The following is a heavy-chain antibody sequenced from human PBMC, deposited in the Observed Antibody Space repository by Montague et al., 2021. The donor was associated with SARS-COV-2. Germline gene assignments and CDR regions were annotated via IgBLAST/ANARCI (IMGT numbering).Heavy chain of an antibody. V-gene: IGHV2-5*01. D-gene: IGHD3-10*01. J-gene: IGHJ5*01. Sequence: PPLVKPTQTLTLTCTFSGFSLTTSGVGVGWIRQPPGKALEWLALIYWNDDKRYSPSLKNRLTITKDTSKNQVVLIMTNMDPVDTATYYCAHSPISLVRGIIPNWFDSWGQGTLVTVSS. CDR1: GFSLTTSGVG. CDR3: AHSPISLVRGIIPNWFDS. CDR2: IYWNDDK.